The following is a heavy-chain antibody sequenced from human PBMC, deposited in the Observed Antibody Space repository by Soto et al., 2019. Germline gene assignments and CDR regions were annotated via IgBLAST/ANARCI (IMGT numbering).Heavy chain of an antibody. CDR2: IFHRGST. D-gene: IGHD3-16*01. CDR1: GGSISSADFF. Sequence: QVQLQESGPGLVKPSQTLSLTCTVSGGSISSADFFWAWVRQHPGQGLEWIGYIFHRGSTYYNPSLRSRLTMSIGTPQSQFSLKLSCVTAAYTPVYYSARDSLMTARWTGLDVWGQGPTANLSS. V-gene: IGHV4-31*03. CDR3: ARDSLMTARWTGLDV. J-gene: IGHJ6*02.